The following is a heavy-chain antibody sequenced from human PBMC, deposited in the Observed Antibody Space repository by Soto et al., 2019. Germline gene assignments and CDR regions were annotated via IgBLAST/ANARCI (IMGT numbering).Heavy chain of an antibody. CDR3: ARGGITGTTVYYYYGMDV. Sequence: SETLSLTCAVYGGSFSGYYWSWIRQPPGKXLEWIGEINHSGSTNYNPSLKSRVTISVDTSKNQFSLKLSSVTAADTAVYYCARGGITGTTVYYYYGMDVWGQGSTVTVSS. CDR1: GGSFSGYY. V-gene: IGHV4-34*01. CDR2: INHSGST. D-gene: IGHD1-7*01. J-gene: IGHJ6*02.